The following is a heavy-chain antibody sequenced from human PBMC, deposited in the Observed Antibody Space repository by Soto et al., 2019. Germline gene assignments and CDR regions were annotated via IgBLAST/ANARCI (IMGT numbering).Heavy chain of an antibody. CDR2: IWYDGSNK. V-gene: IGHV3-33*01. D-gene: IGHD6-19*01. Sequence: QVQLVESGGGVVQPGRSLRLSCAASGFTFSSYGMHWVRQAPGKGLDWVAVIWYDGSNKYYAESLKGRFTISRDNSKNTLYLQMNSLRAEDTAVYYCARDSHVGSGWQLTADYWGQGTLVTVSS. J-gene: IGHJ4*02. CDR1: GFTFSSYG. CDR3: ARDSHVGSGWQLTADY.